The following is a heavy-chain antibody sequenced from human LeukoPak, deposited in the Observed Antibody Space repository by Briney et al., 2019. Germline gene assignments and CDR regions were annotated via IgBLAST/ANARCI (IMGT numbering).Heavy chain of an antibody. CDR1: GYTFTGYY. CDR3: ARGRGRAIAAAGTVFDY. CDR2: INPNSGGT. J-gene: IGHJ4*02. Sequence: ASVKVSCKASGYTFTGYYMHWVRQAPGQGLEWMGWINPNSGGTNYAQKFQGRVTMTRDTSISTAYMELSRLRSDDTAVYYCARGRGRAIAAAGTVFDYWGQGTLVTVSS. V-gene: IGHV1-2*02. D-gene: IGHD6-13*01.